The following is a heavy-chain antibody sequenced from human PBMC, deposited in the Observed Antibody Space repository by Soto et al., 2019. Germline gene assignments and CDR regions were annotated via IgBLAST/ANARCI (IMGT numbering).Heavy chain of an antibody. CDR3: ARDTRTMTQRGYFDY. Sequence: GGSLRLSCAASGFTFSSYSMNWVRQAPGKGLEWVSSISSSSSYIYYADSVKGRFTISRDNAKNSLYLQMNSLRAEDTAVYYCARDTRTMTQRGYFDYWGQGTLVTVSS. CDR2: ISSSSSYI. J-gene: IGHJ4*02. V-gene: IGHV3-21*01. CDR1: GFTFSSYS. D-gene: IGHD3-22*01.